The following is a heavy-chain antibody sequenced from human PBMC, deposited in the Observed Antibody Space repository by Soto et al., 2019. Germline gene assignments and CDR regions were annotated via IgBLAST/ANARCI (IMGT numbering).Heavy chain of an antibody. V-gene: IGHV4-4*07. D-gene: IGHD3-10*01. CDR1: GASVNTYS. J-gene: IGHJ6*02. CDR3: AKDREEGYNFYYGMDV. Sequence: SETLSLTCTVSGASVNTYSWSWIRQPAGKGLEWIGSIYTSASTNYSPSLKGRLTFSVDTSKNQVSLKLTSVTAADTAIYYCAKDREEGYNFYYGMDVWGQGATVTVSS. CDR2: IYTSAST.